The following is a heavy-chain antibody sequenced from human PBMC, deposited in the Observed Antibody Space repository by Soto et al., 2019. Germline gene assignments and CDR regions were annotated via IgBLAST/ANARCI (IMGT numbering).Heavy chain of an antibody. Sequence: EVQLLESGGGLVQPGGSLRLSCVASGFTFSSYAMSWVRQAPGKGLEWVSAISGSGGSTYYADSVKGRFTISRDNSKNTLYLQMNSLRAEDTAVYYCAKEAYDSSGYSDFRSYFDYWGQGTLVTVSS. J-gene: IGHJ4*02. CDR2: ISGSGGST. D-gene: IGHD3-22*01. CDR3: AKEAYDSSGYSDFRSYFDY. V-gene: IGHV3-23*01. CDR1: GFTFSSYA.